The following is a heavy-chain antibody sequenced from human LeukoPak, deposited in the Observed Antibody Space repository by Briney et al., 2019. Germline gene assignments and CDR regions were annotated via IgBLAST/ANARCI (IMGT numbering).Heavy chain of an antibody. CDR2: IWYDGSNK. V-gene: IGHV3-33*01. CDR3: ARERSYVGSFDY. Sequence: GGSLRLSCAASGFTFSSYGMHWVRQAPGKGLEGVAVIWYDGSNKYYADSVKGRFTISRDNSKNTLYLQMNSLRAEDTAVYYCARERSYVGSFDYWGQGTLVTVSS. J-gene: IGHJ4*02. D-gene: IGHD3-10*02. CDR1: GFTFSSYG.